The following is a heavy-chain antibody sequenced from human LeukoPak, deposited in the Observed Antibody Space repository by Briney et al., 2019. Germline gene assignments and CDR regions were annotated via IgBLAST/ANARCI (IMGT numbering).Heavy chain of an antibody. CDR3: ARDDTYYYDSSGYYYGGQFDP. Sequence: PSETLSLTCTVSGGSISSGSYYWSWIRQPAGKGLEWIGRIYTSGSTNYNPSLESRVTISVDTSKNQFSLKLSSVTAADTAVYYCARDDTYYYDSSGYYYGGQFDPWGQGTLVTVSS. V-gene: IGHV4-61*02. D-gene: IGHD3-22*01. CDR2: IYTSGST. J-gene: IGHJ5*02. CDR1: GGSISSGSYY.